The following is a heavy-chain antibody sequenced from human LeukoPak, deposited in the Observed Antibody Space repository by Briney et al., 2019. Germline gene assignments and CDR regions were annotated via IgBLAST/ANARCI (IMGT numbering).Heavy chain of an antibody. D-gene: IGHD2-8*01. Sequence: PGGSLRLSCAASGFTYSSYSMNWVRQAPGKGLEWVSYISSSSSTIYYADSVKGRFTISRDNAKNSLYLQMNSLRAEDTAVYYCARSGRHIVLMLYATPPQYFDYWGQGTLVTVSS. J-gene: IGHJ4*02. CDR1: GFTYSSYS. CDR3: ARSGRHIVLMLYATPPQYFDY. V-gene: IGHV3-48*04. CDR2: ISSSSSTI.